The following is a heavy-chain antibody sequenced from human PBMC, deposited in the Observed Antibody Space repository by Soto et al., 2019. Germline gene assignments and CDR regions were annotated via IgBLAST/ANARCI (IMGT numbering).Heavy chain of an antibody. CDR2: VKSKTDGGTV. D-gene: IGHD3-16*01. Sequence: EVQLVESGGGLVKPGGSLRLSCAASGFTFSDVWMTWVRQAPGKGLEWVGHVKSKTDGGTVDYAAPVKGRFIISRDDSRSTVSLQMDSLKIQDTAVYYCRSPSGGGRTVDYWGQGTLVTVSS. J-gene: IGHJ4*02. V-gene: IGHV3-15*01. CDR1: GFTFSDVW. CDR3: RSPSGGGRTVDY.